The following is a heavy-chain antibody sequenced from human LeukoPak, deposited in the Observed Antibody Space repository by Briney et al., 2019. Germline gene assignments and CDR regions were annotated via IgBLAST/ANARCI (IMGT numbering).Heavy chain of an antibody. Sequence: SVKVSCKASGGTFSSYAISWVRQAPGQGLEWMGGIIPIFGTANYAQKFQGRVTITADESTSTAYMELSSLRSEDTAVYYCAREVDNSDYYHPGAFDIWGQGTMVTVSS. J-gene: IGHJ3*02. CDR3: AREVDNSDYYHPGAFDI. D-gene: IGHD3-22*01. CDR1: GGTFSSYA. V-gene: IGHV1-69*13. CDR2: IIPIFGTA.